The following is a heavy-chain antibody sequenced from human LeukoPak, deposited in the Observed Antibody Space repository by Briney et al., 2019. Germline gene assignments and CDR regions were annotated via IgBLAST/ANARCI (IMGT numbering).Heavy chain of an antibody. CDR1: GYTFNDFY. J-gene: IGHJ3*02. Sequence: GASVKVSCKASGYTFNDFYMQWVRQAPGQGLEWMGIINPSGGSTTYAQKFQGRVTLTRDMSTSTVHMELSSLRSEDTAVYYCARGRNNWNYFGIWGQGTLVTVSS. D-gene: IGHD1-7*01. CDR2: INPSGGST. CDR3: ARGRNNWNYFGI. V-gene: IGHV1-46*02.